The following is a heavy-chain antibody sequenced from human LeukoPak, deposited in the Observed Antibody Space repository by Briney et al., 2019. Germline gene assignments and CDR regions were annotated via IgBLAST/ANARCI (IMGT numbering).Heavy chain of an antibody. D-gene: IGHD3-3*01. CDR2: INSDGSST. CDR1: GFTFSSYW. Sequence: GGSLRLSCAASGFTFSSYWMHWVRQAPGKGLVWVSRINSDGSSTSYADSVKGRFTISRDNAKNTLYLQMNSLRAEDTAVYYCAKVRDFWSGYFDAFDIWGQGTMVTVSS. CDR3: AKVRDFWSGYFDAFDI. V-gene: IGHV3-74*01. J-gene: IGHJ3*02.